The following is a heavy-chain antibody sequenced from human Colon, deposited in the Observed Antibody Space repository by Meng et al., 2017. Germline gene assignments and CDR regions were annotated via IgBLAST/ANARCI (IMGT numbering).Heavy chain of an antibody. V-gene: IGHV4-61*03. CDR1: GACVSIDRHY. D-gene: IGHD4-17*01. Sequence: QVQRQGLGPGLVRQAAPTSLTCTGSGACVSIDRHYWNWIRQSPGKGLEWIGYIYHTGNTNNNPSLASRGSMSLDTSKNHSSLHLTSRTAADTAIYYCGRVDGDFDEAWFDPWGQGTLVTVSS. J-gene: IGHJ5*02. CDR3: GRVDGDFDEAWFDP. CDR2: IYHTGNT.